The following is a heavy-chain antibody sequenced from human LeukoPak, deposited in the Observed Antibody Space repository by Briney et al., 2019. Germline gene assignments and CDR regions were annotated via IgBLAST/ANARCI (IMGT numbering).Heavy chain of an antibody. CDR2: ISYSGTT. CDR1: GDSISSYY. Sequence: SETLSLTCTVSGDSISSYYWNWIRQPPGKGLEWIGYISYSGTTNYNPSFKSRITISLDTSKNQFSLKLTSVTAADTAVYYCAREGQLHNWFGPWGQGTLVTVSS. J-gene: IGHJ5*02. CDR3: AREGQLHNWFGP. D-gene: IGHD1-1*01. V-gene: IGHV4-59*01.